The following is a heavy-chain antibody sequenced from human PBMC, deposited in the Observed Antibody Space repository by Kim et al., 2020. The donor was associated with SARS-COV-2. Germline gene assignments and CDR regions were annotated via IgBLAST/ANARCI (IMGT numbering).Heavy chain of an antibody. J-gene: IGHJ3*02. D-gene: IGHD3-22*01. CDR1: GGSISSYY. V-gene: IGHV4-59*01. CDR3: ARSHYYDSIGYFRDAFDI. CDR2: IYYNGST. Sequence: SETLSLTCTVSGGSISSYYWSWIRQPPGKGLEWIGYIYYNGSTNYNPSLKRRVIISVDTSNNQSSLKLSSVTAADKAVYYCARSHYYDSIGYFRDAFDIWGQGTLVTVSS.